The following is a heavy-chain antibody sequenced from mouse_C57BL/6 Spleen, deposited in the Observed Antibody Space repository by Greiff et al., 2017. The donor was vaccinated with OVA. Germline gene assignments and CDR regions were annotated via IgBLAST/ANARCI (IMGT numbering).Heavy chain of an antibody. CDR2: IYPGGGYT. D-gene: IGHD4-1*02. Sequence: VQLQQSGAELVRPGTSVKMSCKASGYTFTNYWIGWAKQRPGHGLEWIGDIYPGGGYTNYNEKFKGKATLTADKSSSTAYMQFSSLTSEDSAIYYCATSTGTKYFDVWGKGTTVTVSS. CDR1: GYTFTNYW. CDR3: ATSTGTKYFDV. V-gene: IGHV1-63*01. J-gene: IGHJ1*03.